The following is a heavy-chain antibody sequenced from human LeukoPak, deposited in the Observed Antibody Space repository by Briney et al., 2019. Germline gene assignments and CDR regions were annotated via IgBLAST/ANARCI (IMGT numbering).Heavy chain of an antibody. V-gene: IGHV3-7*05. CDR3: VRDDYLGY. J-gene: IGHJ4*02. CDR1: GFTFSRYW. Sequence: GRSLRLSRAASGFTFSRYWMAWVRQAPGKGLEWVAHINEDGSEKNYVDPVKGRFTISRDNAENSVYLQMNRLRAEDTAVYYCVRDDYLGYWGQGTLVTVSS. D-gene: IGHD3-16*01. CDR2: INEDGSEK.